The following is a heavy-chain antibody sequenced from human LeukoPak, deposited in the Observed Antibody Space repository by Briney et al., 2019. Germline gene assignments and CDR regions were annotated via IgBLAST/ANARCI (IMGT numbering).Heavy chain of an antibody. V-gene: IGHV4-39*07. Sequence: SETLSLTCTVSGGSISSSSYYWGWIRQPPGKGLEWIGSIYYSGSTYFNPSLKSRVTISVDTSKNQFSLKLSSVTAADTAVYYCARDAIRGYYFDSSGYYLHWGQGTLVTVSS. J-gene: IGHJ4*02. D-gene: IGHD3-22*01. CDR1: GGSISSSSYY. CDR2: IYYSGST. CDR3: ARDAIRGYYFDSSGYYLH.